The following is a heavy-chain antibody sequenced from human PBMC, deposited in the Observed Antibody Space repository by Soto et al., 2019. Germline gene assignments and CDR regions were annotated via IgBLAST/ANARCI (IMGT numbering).Heavy chain of an antibody. CDR1: GFTFSTYW. Sequence: EVQLVESGGGLVQPGGSLRLPCAASGFTFSTYWMTWVRQPPGKGREGVASINQDGSERNYVDSVRGQFTISRDNAKNSLYLQMNSLRAEDTAVYYCVCGGNFFVYWGQGTLVTVSP. CDR3: VCGGNFFVY. CDR2: INQDGSER. J-gene: IGHJ4*02. V-gene: IGHV3-7*01. D-gene: IGHD3-16*01.